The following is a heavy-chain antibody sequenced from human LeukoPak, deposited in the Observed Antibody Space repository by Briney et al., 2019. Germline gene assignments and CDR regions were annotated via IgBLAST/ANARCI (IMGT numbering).Heavy chain of an antibody. CDR2: IYSGGSI. V-gene: IGHV3-53*01. CDR1: GFTVSSNY. CDR3: ARDPIWFGELFHYYYGMDV. Sequence: GGSLRLSCAASGFTVSSNYMSWVRQAPGKGLEWVSVIYSGGSIYYADSVKGRFTISRDNSKNTLYLQMNSLRAEDTAVYYCARDPIWFGELFHYYYGMDVWGQGTTVTVSS. J-gene: IGHJ6*02. D-gene: IGHD3-10*01.